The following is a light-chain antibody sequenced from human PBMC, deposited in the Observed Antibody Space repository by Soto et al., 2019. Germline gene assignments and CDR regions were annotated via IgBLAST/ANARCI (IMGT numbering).Light chain of an antibody. CDR3: QQYSSLWA. CDR2: DAS. J-gene: IGKJ1*01. Sequence: DIRMTQSPATLSASVGDRVTITCRASQTINRWLAWYQHKPGRAPQVLTYDASTLESGVPSRFSGSGSGTEFTLTIKNLQPDDLATYYCQQYSSLWAFGPGTKVDIK. CDR1: QTINRW. V-gene: IGKV1-5*01.